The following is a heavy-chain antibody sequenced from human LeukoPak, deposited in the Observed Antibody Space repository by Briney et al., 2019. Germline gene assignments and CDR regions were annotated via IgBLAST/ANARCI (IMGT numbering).Heavy chain of an antibody. CDR1: GFTFDSYE. CDR3: ARGYIFWSGRSRYYRLDS. Sequence: GGSLRLSCAASGFTFDSYEMNWVRQAPGKGLEWISYIVSNGGTIHYADCVKGRFTISRENSRNSVFIQMNRLTGEDTAVYYGARGYIFWSGRSRYYRLDSWGQETLVTVPP. J-gene: IGHJ4*02. CDR2: IVSNGGTI. D-gene: IGHD3-3*01. V-gene: IGHV3-48*03.